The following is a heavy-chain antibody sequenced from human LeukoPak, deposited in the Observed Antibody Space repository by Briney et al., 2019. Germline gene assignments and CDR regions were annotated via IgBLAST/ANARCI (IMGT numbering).Heavy chain of an antibody. CDR3: ARDRGIFGVVIAYYYMDV. Sequence: ASVKVSCXASGYTFTGYYMHWVRQAPGQGLEWMVWINPNSGGTNYAQKFQGRVTMTRDTSISTAYMELSRLRSDDTAVYYCARDRGIFGVVIAYYYMDVWGKGTTVTVSS. CDR2: INPNSGGT. J-gene: IGHJ6*03. D-gene: IGHD3-3*01. CDR1: GYTFTGYY. V-gene: IGHV1-2*02.